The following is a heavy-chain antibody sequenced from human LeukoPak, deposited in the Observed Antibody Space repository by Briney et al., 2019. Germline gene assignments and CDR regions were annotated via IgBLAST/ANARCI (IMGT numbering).Heavy chain of an antibody. CDR1: GFTVSSNY. D-gene: IGHD2-8*02. J-gene: IGHJ4*02. Sequence: GGSLRLSCAASGFTVSSNYISWVRQAPGKGLDWVSVISGSGGSTYYADSVKGRYTISRDNSKNTLYLQMNSLRAEDTAVYYCAKDTGKQWGQGTLVTVSS. V-gene: IGHV3-23*01. CDR3: AKDTGKQ. CDR2: ISGSGGST.